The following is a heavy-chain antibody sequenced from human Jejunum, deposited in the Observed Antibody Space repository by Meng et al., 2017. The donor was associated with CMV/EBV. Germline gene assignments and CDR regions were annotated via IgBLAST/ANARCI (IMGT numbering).Heavy chain of an antibody. CDR3: ARDLDPYDFWAWFDP. CDR1: GDSLSSHY. J-gene: IGHJ5*02. D-gene: IGHD3-3*01. CDR2: IYYNGDT. V-gene: IGHV4-59*11. Sequence: GDSLSSHYWNWIRQPPGKGLEWIGYIYYNGDTSYNPSLKSRATISVDTSKNQFSLRLNSVTAADTAVYYCARDLDPYDFWAWFDPWGLGTLVTVSS.